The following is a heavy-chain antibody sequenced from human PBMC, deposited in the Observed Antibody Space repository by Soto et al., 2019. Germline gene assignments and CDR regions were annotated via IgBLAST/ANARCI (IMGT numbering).Heavy chain of an antibody. J-gene: IGHJ6*02. V-gene: IGHV1-69*13. CDR1: GGPFRSYA. D-gene: IGHD5-18*01. Sequence: SVKASCGASGGPFRSYAISWVRQATKKGLEWMGGIIPIFGTANYAQKFQGRVTITADESTSTAYMELSSLRSEDTAVYYCARAPLSGYSYQPRDYVMAVLVQGTTVTVSS. CDR3: ARAPLSGYSYQPRDYVMAV. CDR2: IIPIFGTA.